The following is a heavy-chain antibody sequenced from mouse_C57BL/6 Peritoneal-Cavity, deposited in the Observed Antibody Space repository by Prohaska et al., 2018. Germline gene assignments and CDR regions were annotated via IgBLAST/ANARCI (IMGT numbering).Heavy chain of an antibody. Sequence: EVQLLETGGGLVQPGGSRGLSREGSGFTFSGFWMSWVRQTPGKTLEWIGDINSDGSAINYAPSIKDRFTIFRDNDKSTLYLQMSNVRSEDTATYFCMRYGNYWYFDVWGTGTTDTVSS. J-gene: IGHJ1*03. CDR3: MRYGNYWYFDV. V-gene: IGHV11-2*01. D-gene: IGHD2-1*01. CDR2: INSDGSAI. CDR1: GFTFSGFW.